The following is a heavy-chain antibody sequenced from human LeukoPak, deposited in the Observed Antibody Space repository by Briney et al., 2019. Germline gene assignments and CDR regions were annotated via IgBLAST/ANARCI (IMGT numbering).Heavy chain of an antibody. CDR1: GGSISGYY. J-gene: IGHJ5*02. V-gene: IGHV4-59*08. Sequence: SETLSLTCTVSGGSISGYYWSWIRQPPGKGLEWIGHIYNSDSTKYNPSLKSRVTISVDTSKNQFSLKLGSVTAADTAMYYCARQGNYDRSLSWFDPWGQGTLVTVSS. CDR3: ARQGNYDRSLSWFDP. CDR2: IYNSDST. D-gene: IGHD3-22*01.